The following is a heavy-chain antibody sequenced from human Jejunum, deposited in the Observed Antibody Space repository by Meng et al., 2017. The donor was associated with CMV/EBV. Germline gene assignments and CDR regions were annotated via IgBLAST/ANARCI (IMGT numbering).Heavy chain of an antibody. CDR3: ARGTGSGSWLIDS. D-gene: IGHD6-13*01. CDR2: IPFDGNNE. Sequence: APGFTFSSYAMHWVRQAPGKGLEWVAVIPFDGNNEHYADSVKGRFTISRDNSKNTLYLQVNSLRPEDTGVYYCARGTGSGSWLIDSWGQGTLVTVSS. V-gene: IGHV3-30*04. J-gene: IGHJ4*02. CDR1: GFTFSSYA.